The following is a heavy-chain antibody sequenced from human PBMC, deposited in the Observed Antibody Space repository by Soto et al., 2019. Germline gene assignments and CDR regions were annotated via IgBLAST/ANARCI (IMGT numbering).Heavy chain of an antibody. CDR3: ARFSSGYGWFDP. Sequence: SETLSLTCAVSGGPISSGGYSWSWIRQPPGKGLEWIGYIYHSGSTYYNPSLKSRVTISVDRSKNQFSLKLSSVTAADTAVYYCARFSSGYGWFDPWGQGTLVTVSS. CDR1: GGPISSGGYS. V-gene: IGHV4-30-2*01. J-gene: IGHJ5*02. CDR2: IYHSGST. D-gene: IGHD5-12*01.